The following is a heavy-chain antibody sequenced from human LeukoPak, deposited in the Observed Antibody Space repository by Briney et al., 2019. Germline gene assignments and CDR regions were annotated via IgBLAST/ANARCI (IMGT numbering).Heavy chain of an antibody. Sequence: ASVKVSCKVSGYTLTELSMHWVRQATGQGLEWMGWMNPNSGNTGYAQKFQGRVTMTRNTSISTAYMELSSLRSEDTAVYYCARGKFCSSTSCLYYYYYYGMDVWGQGTTVTVSS. V-gene: IGHV1-8*01. CDR1: GYTLTELS. CDR2: MNPNSGNT. D-gene: IGHD2-2*01. J-gene: IGHJ6*02. CDR3: ARGKFCSSTSCLYYYYYYGMDV.